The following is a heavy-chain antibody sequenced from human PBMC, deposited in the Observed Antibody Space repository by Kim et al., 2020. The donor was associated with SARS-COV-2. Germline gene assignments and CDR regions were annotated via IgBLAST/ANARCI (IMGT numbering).Heavy chain of an antibody. CDR2: IYYSGST. CDR3: ARVAGGYYDILTGYYTSGGGGFDP. V-gene: IGHV4-31*03. Sequence: SETLSLTCTVSGGSISSGGYYWSWIRQHPGKGLEWTGYIYYSGSTYYNPSLKSRVTISVDTSKNQFSLKLSSVTAADTAVYYCARVAGGYYDILTGYYTSGGGGFDPWGQGTLVTVSS. J-gene: IGHJ5*02. D-gene: IGHD3-9*01. CDR1: GGSISSGGYY.